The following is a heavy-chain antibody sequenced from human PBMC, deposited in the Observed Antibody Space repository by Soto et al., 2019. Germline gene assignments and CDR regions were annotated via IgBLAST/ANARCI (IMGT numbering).Heavy chain of an antibody. CDR2: IYYRGST. J-gene: IGHJ5*02. V-gene: IGHV4-61*01. Sequence: PSETLSLTCTVSGGSVSSGSYYWSWIRQPPGKGLEWIGYIYYRGSTNYNPSLKSRVTISVDTSKNQFSLKLSSVTAADTAVYYCAREKYDSSGRNWFDPWGQGTLVTVSS. CDR1: GGSVSSGSYY. D-gene: IGHD3-22*01. CDR3: AREKYDSSGRNWFDP.